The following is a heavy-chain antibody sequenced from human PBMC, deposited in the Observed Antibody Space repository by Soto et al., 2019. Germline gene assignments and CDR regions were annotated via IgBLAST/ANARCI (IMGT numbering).Heavy chain of an antibody. Sequence: PGGSLRLSCAASGFTFSSYAMSWVRQAPGKGLEWVSAISGSGGSTYYADSVKGRFTISRDNSKNTLYLQMSSLRAEDTAVYYCAKHAFPPYYDFWSGYYPHFDYWGQGTLVTVSS. CDR2: ISGSGGST. CDR1: GFTFSSYA. J-gene: IGHJ4*02. D-gene: IGHD3-3*01. V-gene: IGHV3-23*01. CDR3: AKHAFPPYYDFWSGYYPHFDY.